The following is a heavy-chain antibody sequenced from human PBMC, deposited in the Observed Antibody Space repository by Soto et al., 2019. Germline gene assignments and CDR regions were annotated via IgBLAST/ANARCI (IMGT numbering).Heavy chain of an antibody. CDR3: ARPKFESTGWHQSAI. J-gene: IGHJ4*02. CDR1: GGSFTGHF. CDR2: VSHSGNT. D-gene: IGHD7-27*01. V-gene: IGHV4-34*01. Sequence: SETLSLTGTVSGGSFTGHFWSWVRQPPGKGLEWIGEVSHSGNTKYYPSLRSRVSLSVDSSKNRMSLALTSVTAAGTAVYYCARPKFESTGWHQSAIRGQGTLATV.